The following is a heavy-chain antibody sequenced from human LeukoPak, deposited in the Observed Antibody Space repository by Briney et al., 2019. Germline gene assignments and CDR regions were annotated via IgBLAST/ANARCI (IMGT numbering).Heavy chain of an antibody. CDR1: GFTFSTFW. CDR2: IKEDGSEK. V-gene: IGHV3-7*01. D-gene: IGHD1-1*01. Sequence: PGGSLRLSCAASGFTFSTFWMSWVRQAPGKGLDWVANIKEDGSEKYYVDSMKGRFTVSRDNAKNSLYLQMDSLRAEDTAVYYCARGGTFVSDYWGQGTLVTVSS. CDR3: ARGGTFVSDY. J-gene: IGHJ4*02.